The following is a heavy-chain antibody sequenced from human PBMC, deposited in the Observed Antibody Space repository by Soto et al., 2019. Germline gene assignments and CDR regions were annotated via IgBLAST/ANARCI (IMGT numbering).Heavy chain of an antibody. CDR2: IHYSGST. V-gene: IGHV4-59*01. J-gene: IGHJ5*02. D-gene: IGHD6-13*01. Sequence: ETLSLTCTVSGGSISSDYWSWIRQPPGKGMEWIGYIHYSGSTDYNPSLKSRVTISVDTSKNQFSLKLSSVTAADTAVYYCAKDIRGRTAASVYNHFAPWGQGTPVTVSS. CDR3: AKDIRGRTAASVYNHFAP. CDR1: GGSISSDY.